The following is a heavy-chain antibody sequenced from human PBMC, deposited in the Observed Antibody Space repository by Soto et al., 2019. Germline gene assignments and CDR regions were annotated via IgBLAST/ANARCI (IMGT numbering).Heavy chain of an antibody. J-gene: IGHJ4*02. D-gene: IGHD3-16*02. CDR2: ISYDGSNQ. CDR1: GFTFSSYG. Sequence: QVQLVESGGGVVQPGRSLRLSCAASGFTFSSYGMLWVRQAPGKGLEGVAIISYDGSNQYYADSVKGRFTISRDNSKNTLFLQMNSLRPEDTAVYYCAKALGELSPESYDHWGQGILVTVSS. CDR3: AKALGELSPESYDH. V-gene: IGHV3-30*18.